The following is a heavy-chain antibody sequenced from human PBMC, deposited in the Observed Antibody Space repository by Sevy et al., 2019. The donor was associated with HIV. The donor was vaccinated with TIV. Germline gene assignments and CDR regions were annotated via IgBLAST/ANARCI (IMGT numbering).Heavy chain of an antibody. Sequence: ASVKVSCKASGYTFTSYGISWVRQAPGQGLEWMGGISAYNGNTNYAQKLQGRVTMTTDTSTSTAYMELRSLRSDDTAVYYCARERLVLRTYGMDVWGQGTTVTVSS. D-gene: IGHD3-3*01. CDR3: ARERLVLRTYGMDV. J-gene: IGHJ6*02. V-gene: IGHV1-18*01. CDR2: ISAYNGNT. CDR1: GYTFTSYG.